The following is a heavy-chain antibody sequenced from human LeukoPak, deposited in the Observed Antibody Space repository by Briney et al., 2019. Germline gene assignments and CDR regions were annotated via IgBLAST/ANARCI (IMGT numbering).Heavy chain of an antibody. CDR3: ARSIDIAAAEV. CDR2: ISYDGSNK. V-gene: IGHV3-30*03. D-gene: IGHD6-13*01. CDR1: GFTFSSYG. J-gene: IGHJ4*02. Sequence: GGSLRLSCAASGFTFSSYGMHWVRQAPGKGLEWVAVISYDGSNKYYADSVKGRFTISRDNSKNTLYLQMNSLRAEDTAVYYCARSIDIAAAEVWGQGTLVTVSS.